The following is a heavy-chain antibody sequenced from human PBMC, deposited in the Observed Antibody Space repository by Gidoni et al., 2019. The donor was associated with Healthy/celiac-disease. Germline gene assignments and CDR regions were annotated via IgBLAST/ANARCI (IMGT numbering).Heavy chain of an antibody. Sequence: QVQLVQSGAEVKKPGSSVKVSCKASGGTFSSYAISWVRQAPGQGLEWMGGIIPIFGTANYAQKFQGRVTITADESTSTAYMELSSLRSEDTAVYYCARYSREGYCSGGSCPYYMDVWGKGTTVTVSS. CDR3: ARYSREGYCSGGSCPYYMDV. D-gene: IGHD2-15*01. V-gene: IGHV1-69*01. CDR1: GGTFSSYA. J-gene: IGHJ6*03. CDR2: IIPIFGTA.